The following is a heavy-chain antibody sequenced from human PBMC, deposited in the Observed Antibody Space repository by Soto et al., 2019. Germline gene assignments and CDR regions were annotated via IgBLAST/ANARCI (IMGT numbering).Heavy chain of an antibody. Sequence: EVQLVESGGGLVQPGGSLSLSCTASGFIVSDTYVNWVRQAPGKGLEWVSVISNRGDTHYADSVRGRFSLSRDISDNTLHLQMNNLRVEDTAVYYWARAPRYCRGGSCSITGDAYDIWGQGTMVTVSS. V-gene: IGHV3-66*01. CDR3: ARAPRYCRGGSCSITGDAYDI. CDR2: ISNRGDT. CDR1: GFIVSDTY. J-gene: IGHJ3*02. D-gene: IGHD2-15*01.